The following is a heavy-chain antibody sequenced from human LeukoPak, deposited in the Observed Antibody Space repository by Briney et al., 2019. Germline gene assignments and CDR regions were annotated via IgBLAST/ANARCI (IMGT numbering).Heavy chain of an antibody. J-gene: IGHJ5*02. CDR1: GGSISSYY. Sequence: SETLSLTCTASGGSISSYYWSWIRQPAGKGLEWIGRIYTSGSTNYNPSLKSRVTMSVDASKNQFSLKLSSVTAADTAVYYCARDHDDSQTNWSDPGGKGPWSPSPQ. V-gene: IGHV4-4*07. CDR3: ARDHDDSQTNWSDP. CDR2: IYTSGST. D-gene: IGHD3-22*01.